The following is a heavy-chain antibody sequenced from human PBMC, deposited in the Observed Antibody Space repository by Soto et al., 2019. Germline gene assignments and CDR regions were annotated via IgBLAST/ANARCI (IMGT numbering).Heavy chain of an antibody. CDR2: INRSGSA. Sequence: QVQLQQWGDGLLKPSETLSLTCAVYGGSFSSYYWNWIRQSPGKGLEWIGDINRSGSANYNPSLTGRATMSVDSAKNQFYLRLTSVTAADTAMYYCARGGVDMIRGITGKRTWLDPWGQGTLVIVS. V-gene: IGHV4-34*01. D-gene: IGHD3-10*01. J-gene: IGHJ5*02. CDR1: GGSFSSYY. CDR3: ARGGVDMIRGITGKRTWLDP.